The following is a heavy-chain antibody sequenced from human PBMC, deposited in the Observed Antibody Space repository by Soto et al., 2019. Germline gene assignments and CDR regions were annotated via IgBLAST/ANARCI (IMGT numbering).Heavy chain of an antibody. V-gene: IGHV3-53*01. CDR3: AREDGDSSLFAP. Sequence: EVQVVHSGGGLVQPGGSLRLSCAASGFNVRISYVSCVRHAPGKGLEWVSIIFVGGSTYYADSVKGRFTISRDSSKNTVYLQMNSLRDEDTAIYYCAREDGDSSLFAPWGQGNLVTVSS. J-gene: IGHJ5*02. D-gene: IGHD3-22*01. CDR1: GFNVRISY. CDR2: IFVGGST.